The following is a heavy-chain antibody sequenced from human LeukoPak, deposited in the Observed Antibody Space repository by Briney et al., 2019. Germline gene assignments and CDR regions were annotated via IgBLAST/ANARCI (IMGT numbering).Heavy chain of an antibody. V-gene: IGHV3-7*01. CDR3: AELGITMIGGV. D-gene: IGHD3-10*02. CDR2: ITPDGSEK. Sequence: GGSLRLSCAASGFTFSNAWMGWVRQTPGKGLEWVANITPDGSEKYYVDSVKGRFTISRDNAKNSLYLQMNSLRAEDTAVYYCAELGITMIGGVWGKGTTVTISS. CDR1: GFTFSNAW. J-gene: IGHJ6*04.